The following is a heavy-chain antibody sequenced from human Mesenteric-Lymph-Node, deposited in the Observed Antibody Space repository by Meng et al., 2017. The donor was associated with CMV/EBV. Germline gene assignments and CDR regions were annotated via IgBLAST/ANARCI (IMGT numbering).Heavy chain of an antibody. Sequence: GITWVRQAPGQGLEWMGWISAYNGNTNYAQNLRGRVTMTTDTSASTAYMELRSLRSDDTAVYYCARDQYTARHYYDSSGYYLTNFDYWGQGTLVTVSS. CDR1: G. V-gene: IGHV1-18*04. CDR3: ARDQYTARHYYDSSGYYLTNFDY. D-gene: IGHD3-22*01. J-gene: IGHJ4*02. CDR2: ISAYNGNT.